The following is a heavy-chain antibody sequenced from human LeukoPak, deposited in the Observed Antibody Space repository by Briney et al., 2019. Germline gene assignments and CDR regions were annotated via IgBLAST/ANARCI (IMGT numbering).Heavy chain of an antibody. Sequence: GGSLRLSCAASGFTFSSYNMNWVRQAPGKGLEWVSYISSSSSTIYYADSVKGRFTISRDNAKNSLYLQMNSLRAEDTAVYYCAREGHTEMATITDPFDYWGQGTLVTVSS. J-gene: IGHJ4*02. CDR2: ISSSSSTI. CDR1: GFTFSSYN. CDR3: AREGHTEMATITDPFDY. D-gene: IGHD5-24*01. V-gene: IGHV3-48*01.